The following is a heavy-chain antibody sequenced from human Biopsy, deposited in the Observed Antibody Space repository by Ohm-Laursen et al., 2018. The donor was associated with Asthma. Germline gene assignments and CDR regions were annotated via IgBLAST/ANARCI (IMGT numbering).Heavy chain of an antibody. V-gene: IGHV3-30*18. Sequence: SLRLSCTASGFTFSSYGMHWVRQAPGKGLEWVAVISYDGSNKYYADSVRGRFTISRDNSKNTLYLQMNSLRAEDTAVYYCAKDTEGRYDFWSGLSYNYYGMDVWGQGTAVTVSS. CDR1: GFTFSSYG. CDR2: ISYDGSNK. D-gene: IGHD3-3*01. J-gene: IGHJ6*02. CDR3: AKDTEGRYDFWSGLSYNYYGMDV.